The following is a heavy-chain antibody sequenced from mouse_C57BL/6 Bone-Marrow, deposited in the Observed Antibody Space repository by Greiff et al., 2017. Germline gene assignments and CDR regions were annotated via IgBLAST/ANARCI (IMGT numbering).Heavy chain of an antibody. Sequence: VQLQQSGAELARPGASVKMSCKASGYTFTSYTMHWVKQRPGQGLEWIGYINPSSGYTKYNQKFKDKATLTADKSSSTAYMQLSSLTSEDSAVYYCARWNYGSSHYFDYWGQGTTLTVSS. CDR2: INPSSGYT. V-gene: IGHV1-4*01. D-gene: IGHD1-1*01. CDR1: GYTFTSYT. J-gene: IGHJ2*01. CDR3: ARWNYGSSHYFDY.